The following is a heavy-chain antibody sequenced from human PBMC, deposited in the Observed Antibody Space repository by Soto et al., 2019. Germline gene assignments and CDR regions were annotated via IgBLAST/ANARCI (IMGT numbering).Heavy chain of an antibody. CDR1: GYTFTRYT. V-gene: IGHV1-3*01. J-gene: IGHJ5*02. Sequence: QVQLVQSGAEVKKPGGSVKISCKASGYTFTRYTMNWVRQAPGQRLEWMGWINPDNGNTKSSQKFQDRVIITRDTSASTAYMDLRSLRSEDTAVYYCARGIATGQLDPWGQGTLVTVSS. CDR2: INPDNGNT. D-gene: IGHD2-15*01. CDR3: ARGIATGQLDP.